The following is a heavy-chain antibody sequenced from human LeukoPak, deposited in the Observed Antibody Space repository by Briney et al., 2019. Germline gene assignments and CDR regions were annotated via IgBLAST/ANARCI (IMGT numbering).Heavy chain of an antibody. CDR3: STGSGHAFDI. CDR2: INSDGSST. J-gene: IGHJ3*02. CDR1: GFTFSSYW. Sequence: GGSLGLPCAASGFTFSSYWMHWVRQVPGKGLVWVSRINSDGSSTSYADSVKGRFTISRDNAKNTLYVQMNSLRAEDTAVYYCSTGSGHAFDIWGRGTMVTVSS. D-gene: IGHD3-10*01. V-gene: IGHV3-74*01.